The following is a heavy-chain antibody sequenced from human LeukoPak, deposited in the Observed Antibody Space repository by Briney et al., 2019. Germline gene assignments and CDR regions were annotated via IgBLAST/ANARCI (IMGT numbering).Heavy chain of an antibody. CDR3: VRDGFDDSGSYIPFDN. V-gene: IGHV3-23*01. D-gene: IGHD3-10*01. CDR1: GFTFSSYA. CDR2: ISGSGGST. J-gene: IGHJ4*02. Sequence: GGSLRLSCAASGFTFSSYAMSWVRQAPGKGLEWVSAISGSGGSTYYADSVTGRLTISSDNVKNTVFLQMNSLRAEDTAVYFCVRDGFDDSGSYIPFDNWGQGTLVAVSS.